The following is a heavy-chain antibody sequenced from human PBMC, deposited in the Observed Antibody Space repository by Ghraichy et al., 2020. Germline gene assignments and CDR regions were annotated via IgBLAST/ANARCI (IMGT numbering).Heavy chain of an antibody. CDR2: ISSSSSYI. Sequence: GGSLRLSCAASGFTFSSYSMNWVRQAPGKGLEWVSSISSSSSYISYADSVKGRFTISRDNAKNSLYLQMNSLRAEDTAVYYCARDLNDAFDIWGQGTIVTVSS. J-gene: IGHJ3*02. CDR3: ARDLNDAFDI. V-gene: IGHV3-21*01. CDR1: GFTFSSYS.